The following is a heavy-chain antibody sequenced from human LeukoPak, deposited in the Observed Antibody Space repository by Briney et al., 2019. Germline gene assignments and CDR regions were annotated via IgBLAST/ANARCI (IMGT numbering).Heavy chain of an antibody. D-gene: IGHD4-11*01. CDR1: GGSISSYY. V-gene: IGHV4-59*12. CDR2: IYYSGST. J-gene: IGHJ6*02. Sequence: SETLSLTCTVSGGSISSYYWSWIRQPPGKGLEWIGYIYYSGSTYYNPSLTSRVTMSVDTSKNQFSLKLSSVTAADTAIYYCARDHTETSSLNFRNYYYYGMDIWGQGTTVIVSS. CDR3: ARDHTETSSLNFRNYYYYGMDI.